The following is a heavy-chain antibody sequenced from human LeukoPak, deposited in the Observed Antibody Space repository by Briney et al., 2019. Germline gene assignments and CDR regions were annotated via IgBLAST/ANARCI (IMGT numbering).Heavy chain of an antibody. D-gene: IGHD1-1*01. CDR2: IIPIFGTA. Sequence: SVKVSCKASGGTFSSYAISWVRQAPGQGLEWMGGIIPIFGTANYAQKFQGRVSITADESTSTAYMELSSLRSEDTAVYYCARALHLDLHSYFDYWGQGTLITVSS. J-gene: IGHJ4*02. CDR3: ARALHLDLHSYFDY. CDR1: GGTFSSYA. V-gene: IGHV1-69*01.